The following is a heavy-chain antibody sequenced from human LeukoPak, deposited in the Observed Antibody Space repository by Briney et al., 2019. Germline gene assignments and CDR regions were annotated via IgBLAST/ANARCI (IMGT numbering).Heavy chain of an antibody. CDR1: GGSISSGGYY. V-gene: IGHV4-31*03. CDR2: IYYSGST. Sequence: SETLSLTCTVSGGSISSGGYYWSWIRQHPGEGLEWIGYIYYSGSTYYNPSLKSRVTISVDTSKNQFSLKLSSVTAADTAVYYCARRRQNPNWFDPWGQGTLVTVSS. J-gene: IGHJ5*02. CDR3: ARRRQNPNWFDP.